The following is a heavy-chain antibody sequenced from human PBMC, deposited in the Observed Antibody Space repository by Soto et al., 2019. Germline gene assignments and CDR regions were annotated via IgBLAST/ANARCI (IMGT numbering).Heavy chain of an antibody. Sequence: SETLSLTCTVSGGSISSGGYYWSWIRQHPGKGLEWIGYIYYSGSTYYNPSLKSRVTISVDTSKNQFSLKLSSVTAADTAVYYCARGRPWRKVSGSYYWFDPWGQGTLVTVSS. CDR1: GGSISSGGYY. J-gene: IGHJ5*02. D-gene: IGHD1-26*01. CDR2: IYYSGST. V-gene: IGHV4-31*03. CDR3: ARGRPWRKVSGSYYWFDP.